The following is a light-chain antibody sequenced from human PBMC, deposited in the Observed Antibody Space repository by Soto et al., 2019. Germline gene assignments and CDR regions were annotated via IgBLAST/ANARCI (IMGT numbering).Light chain of an antibody. CDR3: SSYAGGIKWV. V-gene: IGLV2-8*01. Sequence: QSALTQPPSASGSPGQSVSISCIGTSSDVGGYNFVSWYQQHPGKAPKFMIYEVSKRPSGVPDRFSGSKSGNTASLTVSGLQAEDEADYYCSSYAGGIKWVFGGGPKLTVL. CDR1: SSDVGGYNF. J-gene: IGLJ3*02. CDR2: EVS.